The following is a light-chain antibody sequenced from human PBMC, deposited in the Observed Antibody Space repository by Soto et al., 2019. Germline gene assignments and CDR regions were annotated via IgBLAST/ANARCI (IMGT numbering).Light chain of an antibody. J-gene: IGLJ2*01. CDR3: SSYTSSSTLG. Sequence: QSALTQPASVSGSPGQSITISCTGTSSDVGGYNYVSWYQQHPGKAPKLMIYEVSNRPSGVSNRFSGSKSGNTASLTISGLQAEDEADYYRSSYTSSSTLGFGGGTKVTVL. CDR2: EVS. V-gene: IGLV2-14*01. CDR1: SSDVGGYNY.